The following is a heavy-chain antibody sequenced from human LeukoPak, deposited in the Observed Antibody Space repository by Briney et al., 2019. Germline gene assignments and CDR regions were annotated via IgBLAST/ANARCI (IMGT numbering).Heavy chain of an antibody. CDR1: GYTFTSYN. CDR2: VNPSGGGT. V-gene: IGHV1-46*01. CDR3: ARVHPITMIVVDAFDI. D-gene: IGHD3-22*01. Sequence: ASVKVSCKASGYTFTSYNMHWVRQAPGQGLEWMGIVNPSGGGTSYAQKFQGRVTMTRDTSTSTVYMELSSLRSEDTAVYYCARVHPITMIVVDAFDIWGQGTMVTVSS. J-gene: IGHJ3*02.